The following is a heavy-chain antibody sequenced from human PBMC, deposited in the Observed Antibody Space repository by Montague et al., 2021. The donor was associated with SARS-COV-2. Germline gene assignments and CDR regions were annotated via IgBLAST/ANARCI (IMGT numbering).Heavy chain of an antibody. Sequence: SETLSLTCAVYGGSLSGYYWSWIRQPPGEGMEWIAEISHSGSTSYNQSLKSRVTISVDTSKNQFSLKLSSATAADTAVYYCVRVPYRLLFVPRYYGMDVWGQGTTVTVSS. D-gene: IGHD2-2*01. J-gene: IGHJ6*02. CDR2: ISHSGST. V-gene: IGHV4-34*01. CDR3: VRVPYRLLFVPRYYGMDV. CDR1: GGSLSGYY.